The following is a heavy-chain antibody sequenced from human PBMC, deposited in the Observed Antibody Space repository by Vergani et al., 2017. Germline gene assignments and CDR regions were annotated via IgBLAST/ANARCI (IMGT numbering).Heavy chain of an antibody. CDR3: AKQGGVDYYYYMDV. J-gene: IGHJ6*03. V-gene: IGHV3-9*01. Sequence: EVQLVESGGGLVQPGRSLRLSCAASGFTFDDYAMHWARQAPGKGLEWVSGISWNSGSIGYADSVKGRFTISRDNAKNSLYLQMNSLRAEDTALYYCAKQGGVDYYYYMDVWGKGTTVTVSS. D-gene: IGHD2-15*01. CDR1: GFTFDDYA. CDR2: ISWNSGSI.